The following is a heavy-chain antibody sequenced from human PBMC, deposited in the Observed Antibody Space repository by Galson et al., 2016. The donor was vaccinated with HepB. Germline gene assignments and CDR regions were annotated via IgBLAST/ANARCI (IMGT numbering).Heavy chain of an antibody. Sequence: SLRLSCAASGLTFTTFSLYWVRQAPGKGLEWVSSITRSGGDTYYADSVKGRFTISPDNSKNTLYLQMNSLRPEDTPLYYCAKDHHDYGDSWYFDLWCRGTLVTASS. V-gene: IGHV3-23*01. CDR2: ITRSGGDT. CDR1: GLTFTTFS. CDR3: AKDHHDYGDSWYFDL. D-gene: IGHD4-17*01. J-gene: IGHJ2*01.